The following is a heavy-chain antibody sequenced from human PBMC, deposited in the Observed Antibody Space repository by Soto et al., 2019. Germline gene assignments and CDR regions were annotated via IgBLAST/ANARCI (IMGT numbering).Heavy chain of an antibody. Sequence: PGGSLRLSCAASGFTFSSYGMHWVRQAPGKGLEWVAVISYDGSNKYYADSVKGRFTISRDNSKNTLYLQMNSLRAEDTAVYYCASIVGAANYYGMDVWGQGTTVTVSS. CDR3: ASIVGAANYYGMDV. CDR2: ISYDGSNK. V-gene: IGHV3-30*03. D-gene: IGHD1-26*01. CDR1: GFTFSSYG. J-gene: IGHJ6*02.